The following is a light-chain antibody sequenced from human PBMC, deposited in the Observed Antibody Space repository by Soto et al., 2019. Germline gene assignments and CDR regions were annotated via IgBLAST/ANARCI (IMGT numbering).Light chain of an antibody. V-gene: IGLV2-14*01. CDR1: SSDVGGYNY. J-gene: IGLJ2*01. Sequence: QSALTQPASVSGSPGQSITISCTGTSSDVGGYNYVSWYQQVPGKAPKVEIYEVTERPSGDYNRFSGSKSGNTASLTISGLQAEDEADYFCSSYSSSTTLVFGGGTKLTVL. CDR2: EVT. CDR3: SSYSSSTTLV.